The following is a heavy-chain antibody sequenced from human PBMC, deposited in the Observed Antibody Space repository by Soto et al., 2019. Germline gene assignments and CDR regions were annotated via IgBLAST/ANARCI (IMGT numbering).Heavy chain of an antibody. V-gene: IGHV3-23*01. J-gene: IGHJ4*02. CDR3: AKAPAGNGDYEGLFDH. Sequence: EVQLLESGGGLVQPGGSLRLSCEASGFTFSTFSMSWVRQSPGKGLEWVSAISGSGDYTYNADSVKGRFALSRDNSKSTLYLQMNNLRAEDTAMYYCAKAPAGNGDYEGLFDHWGQGTLVTVSS. D-gene: IGHD4-17*01. CDR2: ISGSGDYT. CDR1: GFTFSTFS.